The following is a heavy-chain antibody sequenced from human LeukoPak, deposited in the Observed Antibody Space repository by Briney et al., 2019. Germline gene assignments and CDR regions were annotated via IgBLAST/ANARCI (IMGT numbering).Heavy chain of an antibody. CDR2: IKQDGSEK. J-gene: IGHJ4*02. CDR3: ARGVDY. Sequence: GGSLRLSCPASGLTFSSYWMSWVRQAPGEGLEWVANIKQDGSEKYYVDSVKGRFTISRDNAKNSLYLQMNSLRAEDTAVYYCARGVDYWGQGSLVTVSS. CDR1: GLTFSSYW. V-gene: IGHV3-7*03.